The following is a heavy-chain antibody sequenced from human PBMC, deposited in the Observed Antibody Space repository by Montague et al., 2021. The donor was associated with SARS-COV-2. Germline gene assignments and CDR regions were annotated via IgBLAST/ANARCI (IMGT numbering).Heavy chain of an antibody. V-gene: IGHV4-61*01. J-gene: IGHJ1*01. D-gene: IGHD3-3*01. CDR2: IFHSSSS. CDR3: ARASVAVSTIPLLES. CDR1: GDSVRTDRHY. Sequence: ETLSLTCTVYGDSVRTDRHYWNWIRQPPGKGLEWIGNIFHSSSSNYNPSLQLRVDVAIDTSHSQLSLTFTSATAADTAVYYCARASVAVSTIPLLESWGQGALVIVSS.